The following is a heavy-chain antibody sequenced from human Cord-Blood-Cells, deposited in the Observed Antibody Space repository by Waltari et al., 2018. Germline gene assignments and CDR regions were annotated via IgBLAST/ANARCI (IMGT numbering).Heavy chain of an antibody. J-gene: IGHJ3*02. CDR1: GFTFDDYA. Sequence: EVQLVESGGVVVQPGGSLRLSCAASGFTFDDYAMHWVRQAPGKGLEWVSLISWDGGSTYYADSVKGRFTISRDNSKNSLYPQMNSLRAEDTALYYCAKDLDHSSSSAFDIWGQGTMVTVSS. CDR3: AKDLDHSSSSAFDI. V-gene: IGHV3-43D*04. D-gene: IGHD6-6*01. CDR2: ISWDGGST.